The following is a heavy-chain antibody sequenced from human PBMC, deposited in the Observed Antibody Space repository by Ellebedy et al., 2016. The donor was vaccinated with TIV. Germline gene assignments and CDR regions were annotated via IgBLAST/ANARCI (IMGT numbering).Heavy chain of an antibody. CDR1: GFTFSGFG. CDR2: IWYDGSNA. CDR3: ARSGSYSPFDY. Sequence: PGGSLRLSCAASGFTFSGFGIHWVRQAPGKGLEWVAIIWYDGSNAYYADSVKGRFTISRDNSKNTLYLQMNSLRAEDTAVYYCARSGSYSPFDYWGQGTLVTASS. J-gene: IGHJ4*02. V-gene: IGHV3-33*01. D-gene: IGHD1-26*01.